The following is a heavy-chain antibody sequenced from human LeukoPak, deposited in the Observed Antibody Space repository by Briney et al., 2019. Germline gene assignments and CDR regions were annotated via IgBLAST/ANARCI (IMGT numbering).Heavy chain of an antibody. Sequence: PSETLSLTCTVPGGSISSYYWSRIRQPPGKGLEWIGYIYYSGSTNYNPSLKSRVTISVDTSKNQFSLKLSSVTAADTAVYYCARRGKGGKVDYWGQGTLVTVSS. V-gene: IGHV4-59*01. D-gene: IGHD3-16*01. CDR3: ARRGKGGKVDY. CDR1: GGSISSYY. CDR2: IYYSGST. J-gene: IGHJ4*02.